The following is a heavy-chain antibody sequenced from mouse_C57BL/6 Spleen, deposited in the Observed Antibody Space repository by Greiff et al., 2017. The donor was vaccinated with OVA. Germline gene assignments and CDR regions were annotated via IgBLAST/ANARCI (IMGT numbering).Heavy chain of an antibody. CDR3: AKVDDYDHFAY. V-gene: IGHV1-64*01. Sequence: QVQLQQPGAELVKPGASVKLSCKASGYTFTSYWMHWVKQRPGQGLEWIGMIHPNSGSTNYNEKFKSKATLTVDKSSSTAYMQLSSLTSEDSAVYYCAKVDDYDHFAYWGQGTLVTVSA. J-gene: IGHJ3*01. CDR1: GYTFTSYW. D-gene: IGHD2-4*01. CDR2: IHPNSGST.